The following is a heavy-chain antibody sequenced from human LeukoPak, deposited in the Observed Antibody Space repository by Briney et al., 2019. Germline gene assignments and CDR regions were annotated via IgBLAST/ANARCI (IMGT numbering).Heavy chain of an antibody. V-gene: IGHV4-39*01. D-gene: IGHD7-27*01. CDR1: GGSINTFNHY. Sequence: SETLSLTCTVSGGSINTFNHYWGWIRQPPGKGLEWIGSIYYSGNTYYDASLKSRVAMSVDTSKNQFSLEVRSVTAADTAVYFCARLDWGSRGSGSFDIWGQGTLVIVSS. CDR3: ARLDWGSRGSGSFDI. CDR2: IYYSGNT. J-gene: IGHJ4*02.